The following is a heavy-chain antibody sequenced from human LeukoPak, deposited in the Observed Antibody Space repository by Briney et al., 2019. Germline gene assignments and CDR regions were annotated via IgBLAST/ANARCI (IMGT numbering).Heavy chain of an antibody. CDR3: ARDPVLGAPDYLDY. V-gene: IGHV3-30*03. D-gene: IGHD1-26*01. CDR1: GFPFNDYV. J-gene: IGHJ4*02. CDR2: TSADERIK. Sequence: GRSLRLSCTVSGFPFNDYVIRWVRQAPGKGLEWVAVTSADERIKIYNDSVRGRFTISRDNSKNTQYLQMNSLRVEDTAVYYCARDPVLGAPDYLDYWGRGTLVSVSS.